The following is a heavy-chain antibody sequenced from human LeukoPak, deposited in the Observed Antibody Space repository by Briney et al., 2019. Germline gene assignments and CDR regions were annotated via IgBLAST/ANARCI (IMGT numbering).Heavy chain of an antibody. D-gene: IGHD5-12*01. V-gene: IGHV4-59*08. CDR3: AKGYGAFDI. CDR1: GGSISSYY. CDR2: IYYSGST. J-gene: IGHJ3*02. Sequence: SETLSLTCTVSGGSISSYYWSWIRQPPGKGLEWIGYIYYSGSTNYNPSLKSRVTISVDTSKNQFSLKLSSVTAADTAVYYCAKGYGAFDIWGQGTIVTVSS.